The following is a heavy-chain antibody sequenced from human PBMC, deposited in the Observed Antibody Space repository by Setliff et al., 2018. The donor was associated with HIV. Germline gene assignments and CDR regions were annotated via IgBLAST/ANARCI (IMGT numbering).Heavy chain of an antibody. CDR3: AREYCSAGSCYSGR. CDR1: GGSISSSSDY. D-gene: IGHD2-15*01. J-gene: IGHJ4*02. CDR2: IYYSGST. V-gene: IGHV4-39*02. Sequence: PSETLSLTCTVSGGSISSSSDYWGWIRQPPGKGLEWIGYIYYSGSTYYNPSLKSRITISVDTSKNQFSLKLCSVTAADTAVYYCAREYCSAGSCYSGRWGQGMLGTVSS.